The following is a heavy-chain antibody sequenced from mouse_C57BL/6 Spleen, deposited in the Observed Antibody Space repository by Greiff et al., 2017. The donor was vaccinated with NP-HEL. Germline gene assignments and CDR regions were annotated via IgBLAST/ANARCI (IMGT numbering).Heavy chain of an antibody. CDR2: IYPSDSET. V-gene: IGHV1-61*01. CDR1: GYTFTNYW. D-gene: IGHD1-1*01. CDR3: ASGRPLYYGGFAY. Sequence: QVQLQQPGAELVRPGSSVKLSCKASGYTFTNYWMDWVKQRPGQGLEWIGNIYPSDSETHYNQKFKDKATLTVDKSSSTAYMQLSSLTSEDSAVYYCASGRPLYYGGFAYWGQGTLVTVSA. J-gene: IGHJ3*01.